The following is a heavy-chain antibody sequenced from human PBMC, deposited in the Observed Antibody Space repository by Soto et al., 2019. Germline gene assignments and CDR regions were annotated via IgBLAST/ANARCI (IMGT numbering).Heavy chain of an antibody. CDR3: ARDQRDSTYSVSEY. V-gene: IGHV3-7*01. CDR2: IRQDGSEK. D-gene: IGHD2-21*01. J-gene: IGHJ4*01. CDR1: GVTFRDYA. Sequence: GGSLRLSCVASGVTFRDYAMSWISQTPGKGLEWVAKIRQDGSEKYDVDSVKGRFTISRDNANNSLYRQMNSLRAEDAAVYYCARDQRDSTYSVSEYWGQGTLVTVS.